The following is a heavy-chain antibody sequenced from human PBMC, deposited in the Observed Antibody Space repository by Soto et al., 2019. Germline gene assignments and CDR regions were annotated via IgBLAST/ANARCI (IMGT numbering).Heavy chain of an antibody. D-gene: IGHD3-10*02. CDR3: ARDLYSVRAAY. J-gene: IGHJ4*02. Sequence: EVQLVESGGGLVQPGGSLSLSCAASGFTVSSNYMSWVRQAPGKGLEWVSVIYSGGSTDYADSVKGKFTITRDNSKNTLYLQMNSLGAEDTAGYYCARDLYSVRAAYWGQGTLVTFSS. CDR1: GFTVSSNY. CDR2: IYSGGST. V-gene: IGHV3-66*01.